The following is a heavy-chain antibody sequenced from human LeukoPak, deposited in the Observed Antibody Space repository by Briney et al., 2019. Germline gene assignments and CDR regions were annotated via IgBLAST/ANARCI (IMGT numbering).Heavy chain of an antibody. CDR1: GYTFTSYD. Sequence: ASVKVSCKASGYTFTSYDINWVRQATGQGLEWMGWMNPNSGNTGYAQKFQGRVTITRNTSISTAYMELSSLRSEDTAIYYCAKANVFGVLDYFDYWGQGTLVTVSS. J-gene: IGHJ4*02. CDR2: MNPNSGNT. V-gene: IGHV1-8*03. CDR3: AKANVFGVLDYFDY. D-gene: IGHD3-3*01.